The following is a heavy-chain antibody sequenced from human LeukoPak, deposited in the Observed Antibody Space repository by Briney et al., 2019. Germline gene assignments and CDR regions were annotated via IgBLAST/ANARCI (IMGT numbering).Heavy chain of an antibody. CDR1: GYTFTGYY. CDR2: INPNSGGT. J-gene: IGHJ4*02. V-gene: IGHV1-2*02. D-gene: IGHD3-3*01. CDR3: ARDSIHYDFWSGLDY. Sequence: GASVKVSCKASGYTFTGYYMHWVRQAPGQGLEWMGWINPNSGGTNYAQKFQGRVTMTRDTSISTAYMELSRLRSDDTAVYYCARDSIHYDFWSGLDYXGQGTLVTVSS.